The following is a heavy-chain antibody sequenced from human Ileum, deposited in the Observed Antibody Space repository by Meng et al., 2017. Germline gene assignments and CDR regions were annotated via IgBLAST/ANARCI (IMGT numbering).Heavy chain of an antibody. CDR3: ASRVGATLNWFDP. V-gene: IGHV1-69*13. J-gene: IGHJ5*02. CDR1: GSTFSSYA. D-gene: IGHD1-26*01. Sequence: SVKVSCKASGSTFSSYAISWVRQAPGQGLEWMGGIIPIFGTANYAQKFQGRVTITADESTSTAYMELSSLRSEDTAVYYCASRVGATLNWFDPWGQGTLVTVSS. CDR2: IIPIFGTA.